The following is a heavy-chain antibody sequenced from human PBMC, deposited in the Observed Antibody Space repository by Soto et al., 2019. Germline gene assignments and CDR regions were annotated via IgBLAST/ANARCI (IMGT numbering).Heavy chain of an antibody. D-gene: IGHD6-19*01. CDR1: GGTFSSYA. Sequence: SVKVSCKASGGTFSSYAISWVRQAPGQGLEWMGGIIPIFGTANYAQKFQGRVTITADESTSTAYMELSSLRSEDTAVYYCARESSVAEAWVHAFAIWGQGTMVTVSS. CDR2: IIPIFGTA. V-gene: IGHV1-69*13. CDR3: ARESSVAEAWVHAFAI. J-gene: IGHJ3*02.